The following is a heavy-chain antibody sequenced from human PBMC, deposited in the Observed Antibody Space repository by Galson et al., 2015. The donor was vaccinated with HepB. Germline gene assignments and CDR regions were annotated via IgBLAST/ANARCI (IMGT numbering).Heavy chain of an antibody. CDR2: IKEDGSDK. V-gene: IGHV3-7*01. CDR3: ARVGRQTYYYFGMDV. J-gene: IGHJ6*02. Sequence: SLRLSCAASGFIFGNYWITWVRQAPGKGLEWVANIKEDGSDKDYVDSVKGRFTIFRDNARNPLYLQMNSLRAEDTAVYYCARVGRQTYYYFGMDVWGQGTTVTVSS. CDR1: GFIFGNYW.